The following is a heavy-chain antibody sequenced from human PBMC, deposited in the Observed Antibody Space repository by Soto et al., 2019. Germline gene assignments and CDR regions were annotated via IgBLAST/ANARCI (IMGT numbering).Heavy chain of an antibody. D-gene: IGHD2-15*01. J-gene: IGHJ4*02. Sequence: GGSLRLSCAASGFTFNIYSMNWVRQAPGKGLEWVSYISGSSSTTYYADSVKGRFTISRDNAKNSLYLQMNSLRAEDTAVYYCATDKLGYCSDGRCYRPGYFENWGQGTPVTVPQ. CDR3: ATDKLGYCSDGRCYRPGYFEN. CDR2: ISGSSSTT. V-gene: IGHV3-48*01. CDR1: GFTFNIYS.